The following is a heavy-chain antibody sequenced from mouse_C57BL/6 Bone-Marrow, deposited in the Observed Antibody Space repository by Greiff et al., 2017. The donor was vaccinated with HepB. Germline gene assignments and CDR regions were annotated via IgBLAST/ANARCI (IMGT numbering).Heavy chain of an antibody. V-gene: IGHV1-18*01. D-gene: IGHD2-1*01. CDR1: GYTFTDYN. CDR3: ARSGIYGNPFDY. CDR2: ISPNNGGT. Sequence: VQLKESGPELVKPGASVKIPCKASGYTFTDYNMDWVKQSHGKSLEWIGDISPNNGGTIYNQKFKGKATLTVDKSSSTAYMELRSLTSEDTAVYYCARSGIYGNPFDYWGQGTTLTVSS. J-gene: IGHJ2*01.